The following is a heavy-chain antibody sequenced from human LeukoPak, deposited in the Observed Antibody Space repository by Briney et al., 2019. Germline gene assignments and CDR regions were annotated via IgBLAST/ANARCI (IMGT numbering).Heavy chain of an antibody. J-gene: IGHJ4*02. D-gene: IGHD3-22*01. V-gene: IGHV4-59*01. CDR1: GGSISSYY. CDR3: AGTPRNYYDSSGYYD. CDR2: IYYSGST. Sequence: PSETLSLTCTVSGGSISSYYWSWIRQPPGKGLEWFGYIYYSGSTNYNPSLKSRVTISVSASKNHFSLKLSSVTGADTAVYYCAGTPRNYYDSSGYYDWGQGTLVTVSS.